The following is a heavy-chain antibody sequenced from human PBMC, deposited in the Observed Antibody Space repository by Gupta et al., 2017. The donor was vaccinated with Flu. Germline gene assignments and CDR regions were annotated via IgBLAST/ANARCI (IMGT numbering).Heavy chain of an antibody. Sequence: STYYNPSLKSRVTISVDTSKNQFSLKLSSVTAADTAVYYCASTLGPQRGYSSRTSAPVRFDPWGQGTLVTVSS. CDR2: ST. V-gene: IGHV4-30-2*04. D-gene: IGHD6-13*01. CDR3: ASTLGPQRGYSSRTSAPVRFDP. J-gene: IGHJ5*02.